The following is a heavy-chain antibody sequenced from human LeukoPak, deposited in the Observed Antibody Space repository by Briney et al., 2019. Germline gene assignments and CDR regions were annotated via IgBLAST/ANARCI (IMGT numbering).Heavy chain of an antibody. Sequence: KSSETLSLTCAVYGGSFSGYYWSWIRQPPGKGLEWIGEINHSGSTNYNPSLKSRVTISVDTSKNQFSLKLSSVTAADTAVYYCARARIAAAGTSDYWGQGTLVTVSS. CDR1: GGSFSGYY. CDR3: ARARIAAAGTSDY. D-gene: IGHD6-13*01. V-gene: IGHV4-34*01. CDR2: INHSGST. J-gene: IGHJ4*02.